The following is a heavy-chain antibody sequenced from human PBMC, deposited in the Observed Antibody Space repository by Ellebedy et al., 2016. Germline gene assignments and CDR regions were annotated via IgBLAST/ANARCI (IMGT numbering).Heavy chain of an antibody. Sequence: GESLKISCAASGFTVSSNYMSWVRQAPGKGLEWVSVIYSGGSTYYADSVKGRFTISRDNSKNTLYLQMNSLRAEDTAVYYCARDLSAYGDYEYWFDPWGQGTLVTVSS. J-gene: IGHJ5*02. CDR1: GFTVSSNY. CDR2: IYSGGST. D-gene: IGHD4-17*01. CDR3: ARDLSAYGDYEYWFDP. V-gene: IGHV3-53*01.